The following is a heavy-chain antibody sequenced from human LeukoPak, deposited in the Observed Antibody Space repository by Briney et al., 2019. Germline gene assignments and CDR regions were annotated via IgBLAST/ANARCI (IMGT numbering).Heavy chain of an antibody. CDR2: INHDGTGT. Sequence: GGSLRLSCAASGWMHWVRQAPGKGLVWVSGINHDGTGTYYADSVKGRFTTSRDNAKNTVYLQMNSLSAEDTALYYCARGISATVSLGDYWGQGTLVTVSS. J-gene: IGHJ4*02. V-gene: IGHV3-74*01. CDR1: GW. D-gene: IGHD4-17*01. CDR3: ARGISATVSLGDY.